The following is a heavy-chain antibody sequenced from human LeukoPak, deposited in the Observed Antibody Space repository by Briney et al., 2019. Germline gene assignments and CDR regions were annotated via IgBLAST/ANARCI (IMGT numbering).Heavy chain of an antibody. Sequence: GSLRLSCVASGFTFSSYAMNWVRQAPGKGLEWVSAISGGGGRTYYADSVKGRFTISRDNSKNTLYLQMNSLGVEDTAVYYCAKSPSLTGYHFDYWGQGTLVTVSS. V-gene: IGHV3-23*01. D-gene: IGHD3-9*01. CDR1: GFTFSSYA. CDR3: AKSPSLTGYHFDY. J-gene: IGHJ4*02. CDR2: ISGGGGRT.